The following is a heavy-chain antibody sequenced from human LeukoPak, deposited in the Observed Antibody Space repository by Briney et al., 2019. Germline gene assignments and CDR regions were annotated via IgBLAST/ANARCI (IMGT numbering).Heavy chain of an antibody. CDR1: GYTFTSYG. D-gene: IGHD5-12*01. Sequence: VASVKVSCKASGYTFTSYGISWVRQAPGQGLEWMGWITTYNGNTNYAQKLQGRVTMSTDTSTSTAYMELRSLRSDDTAVYYCARDRRGSGYDPGVWFDPWGQGTLVTVSS. CDR3: ARDRRGSGYDPGVWFDP. CDR2: ITTYNGNT. J-gene: IGHJ5*02. V-gene: IGHV1-18*01.